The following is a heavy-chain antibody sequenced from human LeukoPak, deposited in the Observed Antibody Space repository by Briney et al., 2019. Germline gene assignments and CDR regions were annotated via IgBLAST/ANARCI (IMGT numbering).Heavy chain of an antibody. D-gene: IGHD6-19*01. Sequence: SWTQSLTCAVSGGSISSSNWWSWVRQPPGKGLGWIGEIYHSGSTNYNPSLKSRVTISVDKSENQFSLKLSSVTAADTAVYYCARVSSVAGYYFDYWGQGTLVTVSS. CDR2: IYHSGST. V-gene: IGHV4-4*02. J-gene: IGHJ4*02. CDR3: ARVSSVAGYYFDY. CDR1: GGSISSSNW.